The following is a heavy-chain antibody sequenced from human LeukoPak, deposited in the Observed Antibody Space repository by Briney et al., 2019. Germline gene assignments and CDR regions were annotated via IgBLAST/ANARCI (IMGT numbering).Heavy chain of an antibody. D-gene: IGHD1-26*01. V-gene: IGHV4-39*01. J-gene: IGHJ4*02. Sequence: PSETLSLTCTVSDESISSSSYYWGWIRQSPGKGLEWIGTIHPHGTMFYNPSLESRVTISADKSKRLFSLKLRSVTAADTAVYHCSRGWDACKLGNYWGQGSLVTVSS. CDR2: IHPHGTM. CDR3: SRGWDACKLGNY. CDR1: DESISSSSYY.